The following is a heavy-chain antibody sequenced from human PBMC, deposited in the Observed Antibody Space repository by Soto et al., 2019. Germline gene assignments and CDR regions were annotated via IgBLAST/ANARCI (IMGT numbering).Heavy chain of an antibody. J-gene: IGHJ5*02. CDR3: ARQPTTGDTDLWFDP. D-gene: IGHD2-21*01. Sequence: QLQLLESGPGLVKASETLSLTCSVSGGSISTSRSYWAWIRQPPGKVLGWLANIFYSGSTFYNPSLASRVSVSVDTSKNEFSLKLRSVTAADTAVYYCARQPTTGDTDLWFDPWGQGTLVTVSS. CDR2: IFYSGST. CDR1: GGSISTSRSY. V-gene: IGHV4-39*01.